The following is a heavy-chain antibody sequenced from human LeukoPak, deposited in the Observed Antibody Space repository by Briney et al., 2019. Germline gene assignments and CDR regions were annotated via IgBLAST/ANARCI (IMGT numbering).Heavy chain of an antibody. CDR2: ISSSSSYI. V-gene: IGHV3-21*01. J-gene: IGHJ4*02. CDR1: GFTFSSYS. Sequence: PGGSLSLSCAASGFTFSSYSMNWVRQAPGKGLEWVSSISSSSSYIYYADSVKGRFTISRDNAKNSLYLQMNSLRAEDTAVYYCARGYCSGGSCYPLFDYWGQGTLVTVSS. CDR3: ARGYCSGGSCYPLFDY. D-gene: IGHD2-15*01.